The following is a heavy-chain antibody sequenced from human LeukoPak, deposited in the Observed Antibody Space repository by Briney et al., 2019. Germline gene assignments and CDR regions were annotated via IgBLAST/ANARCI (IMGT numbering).Heavy chain of an antibody. CDR2: IKQDGSEK. D-gene: IGHD3-22*01. Sequence: GGSLRLSCAASGFTFSSYWMSWVRQAPGKGLEWVANIKQDGSEKYYVDSVKGRFTISRDNAKNSLYLQMNSLRAEDTAVYYCAKDSGDSSGYFTGYFDYWGQGTLVTVSS. V-gene: IGHV3-7*03. CDR3: AKDSGDSSGYFTGYFDY. CDR1: GFTFSSYW. J-gene: IGHJ4*02.